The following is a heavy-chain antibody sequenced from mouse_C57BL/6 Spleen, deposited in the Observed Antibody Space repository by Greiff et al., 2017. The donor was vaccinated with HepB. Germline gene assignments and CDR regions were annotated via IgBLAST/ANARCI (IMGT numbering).Heavy chain of an antibody. CDR3: ARGRVLGLSMDY. D-gene: IGHD4-1*01. CDR2: ISSGSSTI. CDR1: GFTFSDYG. V-gene: IGHV5-17*01. Sequence: DVHLVESGGGLVKPGGSLKLSCAASGFTFSDYGMHWVRQAPEKGLEWVAYISSGSSTIYYADTVKGRFTISRDNAKNTLFLQMTSLRSEDTAMYYCARGRVLGLSMDYWGQGTSVTVSS. J-gene: IGHJ4*01.